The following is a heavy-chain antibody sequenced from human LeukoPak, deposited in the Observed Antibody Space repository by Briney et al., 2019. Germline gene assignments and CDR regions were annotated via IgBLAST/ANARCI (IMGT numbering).Heavy chain of an antibody. CDR2: ISAYNGNT. V-gene: IGHV1-18*01. CDR3: ARGDCSSTSCYGVRYYYYYGMDV. J-gene: IGHJ6*02. D-gene: IGHD2-2*01. Sequence: PGASVKVSCKASGYTFTSYGISWVRQAPGQGLEWMGWISAYNGNTNYAQKLQGRVTMTTDTSTSTAYMELRSLRSDDTAVYYCARGDCSSTSCYGVRYYYYYGMDVWGQGTTVTVSS. CDR1: GYTFTSYG.